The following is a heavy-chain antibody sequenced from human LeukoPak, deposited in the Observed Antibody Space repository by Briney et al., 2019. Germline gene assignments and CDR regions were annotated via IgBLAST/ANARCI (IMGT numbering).Heavy chain of an antibody. CDR1: GFSFSSYA. V-gene: IGHV3-23*01. Sequence: GGSLRLSCAASGFSFSSYAMSWVRQAPGKGLEWVSTISGSGGSTHYVDSVKGRFTISRDNSKLTLYLQLNSLRADDTAVYYCAKEEGFDYWGQGTLVTVSS. J-gene: IGHJ4*02. CDR2: ISGSGGST. CDR3: AKEEGFDY.